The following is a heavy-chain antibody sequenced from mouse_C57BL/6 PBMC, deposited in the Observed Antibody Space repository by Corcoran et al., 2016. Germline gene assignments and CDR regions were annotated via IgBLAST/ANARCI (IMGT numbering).Heavy chain of an antibody. CDR3: AILDFAY. Sequence: QVQLQQSGPEMVQPGASVKLSCKASGYTSTSYDINWVKQRPGQGLERMGGIYPRDGSTKYNEKFKDKATSTVDTSSSTAYIELHSLTSEDSAVYFCAILDFAYWGQGTLVTVSA. CDR1: GYTSTSYD. V-gene: IGHV1-85*01. CDR2: IYPRDGST. J-gene: IGHJ3*01.